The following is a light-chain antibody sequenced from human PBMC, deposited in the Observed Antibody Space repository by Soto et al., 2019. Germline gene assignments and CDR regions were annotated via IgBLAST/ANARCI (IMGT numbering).Light chain of an antibody. J-gene: IGLJ2*01. CDR3: SSYSSSTTHVV. CDR1: SSDVGDFNY. Sequence: LTQPASVSGSPGRSVTISCTGTSSDVGDFNYVSWYQHLPGRAPKLIIYDVTNRTSGISYRFSASKSGRTASLTISWLQAEDEAYYYCSSYSSSTTHVVFGGGTKLTVL. V-gene: IGLV2-14*03. CDR2: DVT.